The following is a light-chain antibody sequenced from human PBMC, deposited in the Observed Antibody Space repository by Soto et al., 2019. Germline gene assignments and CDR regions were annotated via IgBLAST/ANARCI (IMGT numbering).Light chain of an antibody. CDR2: KAS. CDR3: QQYNSYPWT. Sequence: DIRMTQSPSTLSASVGDRVTITCRASRSISNWLAWYQQKPGKAPNLLIYKASSLESGVPSRFSGSASGTEFTLTISSLQPDDFATYYCQQYNSYPWTFGQGTKVEIK. CDR1: RSISNW. J-gene: IGKJ1*01. V-gene: IGKV1-5*03.